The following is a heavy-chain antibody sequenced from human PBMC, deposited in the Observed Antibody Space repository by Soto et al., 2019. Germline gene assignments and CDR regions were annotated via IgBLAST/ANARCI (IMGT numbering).Heavy chain of an antibody. D-gene: IGHD3-10*01. V-gene: IGHV2-5*02. J-gene: IGHJ6*02. CDR2: IYWDDDK. Sequence: SGPTLVNPTQTLTLTCTFSGFSLSTSGVGVGWIRQPPGKALEWLALIYWDDDKRYSPSLKSRLTITKDTSKNQVVLTMTNMDPVDTATYYCAHRPVYGSGSYYIKGYYYYGMDVWGQGTTVTVSS. CDR1: GFSLSTSGVG. CDR3: AHRPVYGSGSYYIKGYYYYGMDV.